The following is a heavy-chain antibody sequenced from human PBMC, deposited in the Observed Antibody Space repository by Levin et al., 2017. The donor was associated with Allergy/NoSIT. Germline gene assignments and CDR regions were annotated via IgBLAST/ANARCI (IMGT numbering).Heavy chain of an antibody. CDR2: IWYDGSNK. D-gene: IGHD2-21*02. Sequence: GESLKISCAASGFTFSSYGMHWVRQAPGKGLEWVAVIWYDGSNKYYADSVKGRFTISRDNSKNTLYLQMNSLRAEDTAVYYCARVEDCGGDCYNFDYWGQGTLVTVSS. J-gene: IGHJ4*02. CDR1: GFTFSSYG. V-gene: IGHV3-33*01. CDR3: ARVEDCGGDCYNFDY.